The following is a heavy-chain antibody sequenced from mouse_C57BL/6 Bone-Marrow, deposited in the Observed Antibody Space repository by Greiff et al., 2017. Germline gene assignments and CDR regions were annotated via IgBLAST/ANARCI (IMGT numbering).Heavy chain of an antibody. V-gene: IGHV5-4*03. CDR1: GFTFSSYA. CDR3: ARGGNYVDYAMDY. J-gene: IGHJ4*01. CDR2: ISDGGSYT. Sequence: VKLVESGGGLVKPGGSLKLSCAASGFTFSSYAMSWVRQTPEKRLEWVATISDGGSYTYYPDNVKGRFTISRDNAKNNLYLQMSHLKSEDTAMYYCARGGNYVDYAMDYWGQRTSVTGSS. D-gene: IGHD2-1*01.